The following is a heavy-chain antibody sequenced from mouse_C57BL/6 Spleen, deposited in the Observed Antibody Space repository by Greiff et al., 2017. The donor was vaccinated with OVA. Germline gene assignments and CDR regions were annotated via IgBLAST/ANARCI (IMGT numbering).Heavy chain of an antibody. D-gene: IGHD1-1*01. CDR2: IYPGDGDT. CDR1: GYAFSSSW. CDR3: ASEELKHYGSSSFDY. V-gene: IGHV1-82*01. J-gene: IGHJ2*01. Sequence: QVQLKESGPELVKPGASVKISCKASGYAFSSSWMNWVKQRPGKGLEWIGRIYPGDGDTNYNEKFKGKATLTADKSSSTAYMQLSSLTSDDSAVYFCASEELKHYGSSSFDYWGQGTTLTVSS.